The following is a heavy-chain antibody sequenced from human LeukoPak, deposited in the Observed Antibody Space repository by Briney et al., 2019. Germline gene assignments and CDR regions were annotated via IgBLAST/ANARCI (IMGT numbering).Heavy chain of an antibody. J-gene: IGHJ3*02. CDR1: GFTFDDYA. V-gene: IGHV3-9*01. D-gene: IGHD3-22*01. CDR2: ISWNSGSI. CDR3: AKEAMIVVGDAFDI. Sequence: GGSLRLSCAASGFTFDDYAMPWVRHAPGKGLEWVSGISWNSGSIGYADSVKGRFTISRDNAKNSLYLQMNSLRAEDTALYYCAKEAMIVVGDAFDIWGQGTMVTVSS.